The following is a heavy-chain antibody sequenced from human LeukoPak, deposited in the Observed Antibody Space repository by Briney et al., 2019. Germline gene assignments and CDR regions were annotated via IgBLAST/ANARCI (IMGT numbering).Heavy chain of an antibody. CDR2: INWYGANT. CDR3: AKEAANSGYALDF. CDR1: GFTFDDYA. D-gene: IGHD6-19*01. J-gene: IGHJ3*01. Sequence: PGGSLRLSCAASGFTFDDYAMHWVRQAPGKGLEWVSLINWYGANTYYADSVKGRFTISRDNSKNSLYLQMNDLRSEDSALYFCAKEAANSGYALDFWGQGTMVTVSS. V-gene: IGHV3-43D*03.